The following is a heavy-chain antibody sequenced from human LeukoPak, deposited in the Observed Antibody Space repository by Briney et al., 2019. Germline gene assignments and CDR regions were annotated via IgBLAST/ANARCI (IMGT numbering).Heavy chain of an antibody. J-gene: IGHJ1*01. CDR1: GYTFTGYY. D-gene: IGHD1-1*01. Sequence: ASVKVSCKASGYTFTGYYMHWVRQSPGQGLEWMGWINPNSGGTNYAQKFQGRVTMTRDTSISTAYMELSGLRSDDTAVYYCARGRILKRHSAEYFQHWGQGTLVTVSS. CDR3: ARGRILKRHSAEYFQH. CDR2: INPNSGGT. V-gene: IGHV1-2*02.